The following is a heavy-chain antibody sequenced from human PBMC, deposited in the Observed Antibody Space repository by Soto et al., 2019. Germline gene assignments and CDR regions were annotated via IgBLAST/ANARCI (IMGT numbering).Heavy chain of an antibody. CDR2: INTGGSPA. J-gene: IGHJ5*02. V-gene: IGHV3-11*01. CDR1: VFAFRHNY. D-gene: IGHD1-26*01. CDR3: ATGGIYYEA. Sequence: VGSLRLSCTFSVFAFRHNYLTCIRQAPGKWLEWLSYINTGGSPAYYADSVKGRFTISTDIAKKSLYLQMDSLRADDTGVYYCATGGIYYEAWGQGTPVTLSS.